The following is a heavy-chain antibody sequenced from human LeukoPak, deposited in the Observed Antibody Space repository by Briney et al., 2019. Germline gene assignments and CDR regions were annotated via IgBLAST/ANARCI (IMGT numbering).Heavy chain of an antibody. CDR2: INPSGGNT. CDR3: ARENSGYGMDV. Sequence: ASVKVSCKASGYTFTSYHMHWVRQAPGQGLEWMGIINPSGGNTSYAQKFQGRVTMTRDTSTSTVYMELSSLRSEDTAVYYCARENSGYGMDVWGQGTTVTVSS. J-gene: IGHJ6*02. CDR1: GYTFTSYH. D-gene: IGHD3-10*01. V-gene: IGHV1-46*01.